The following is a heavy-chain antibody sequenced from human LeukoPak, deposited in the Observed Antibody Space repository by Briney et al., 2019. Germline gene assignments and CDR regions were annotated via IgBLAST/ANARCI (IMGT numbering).Heavy chain of an antibody. D-gene: IGHD3-9*01. J-gene: IGHJ5*02. V-gene: IGHV3-23*01. CDR2: ISGSGGTT. CDR1: GFTFSSYA. Sequence: GGSLRLSCAASGFTFSSYAMTWMRQAPGKGLEWVSTISGSGGTTYYADSVKGQFTISRDNSKNTLYLQMNSLRADDTAVYYCAKGKNGTGYRNDFDPWGEGTLVTVSS. CDR3: AKGKNGTGYRNDFDP.